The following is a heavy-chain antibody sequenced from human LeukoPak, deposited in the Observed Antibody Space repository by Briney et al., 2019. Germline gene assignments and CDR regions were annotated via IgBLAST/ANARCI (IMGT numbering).Heavy chain of an antibody. V-gene: IGHV3-33*01. D-gene: IGHD3-22*01. CDR3: ARERDSSGYLFDY. Sequence: PGRSLRLSCAASGFTFSSYGMHWVRQGPGKGLKWVAVIWYDGSNKYYADSVKGRFTISRDNSKNTLYLQMNSLRAEDTAVYYCARERDSSGYLFDYWGQGTLVTVSS. CDR1: GFTFSSYG. J-gene: IGHJ4*02. CDR2: IWYDGSNK.